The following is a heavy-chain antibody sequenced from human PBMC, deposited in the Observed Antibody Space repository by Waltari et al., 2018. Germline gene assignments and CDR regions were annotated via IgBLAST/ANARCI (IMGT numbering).Heavy chain of an antibody. D-gene: IGHD4-4*01. CDR1: GFHCRSYS. Sequence: EVQLVESGGGLVKPGGSLRLSCAASGFHCRSYSMNWVRQAPGKGLEWVSSISSSSSYIYYADSVKGRFTISRDNAKNSLYLQMNSLRAEDTAVYYCASSSNYVPFDPWGQGTLVTVSS. J-gene: IGHJ5*02. CDR2: ISSSSSYI. CDR3: ASSSNYVPFDP. V-gene: IGHV3-21*01.